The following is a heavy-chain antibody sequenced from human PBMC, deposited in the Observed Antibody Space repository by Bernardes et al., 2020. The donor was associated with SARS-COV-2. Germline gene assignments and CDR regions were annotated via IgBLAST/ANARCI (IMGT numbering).Heavy chain of an antibody. CDR1: GYRFTNYW. CDR2: IYPGDSDT. J-gene: IGHJ6*02. D-gene: IGHD2-8*01. Sequence: GASLKISCKGSGYRFTNYWIAWVRHRAGKGLEWMGIIYPGDSDTKYSPSFQGQVTLSVDKSISTAYLQLRSLEASDTSIYYCARQNGGWDYYYYGLDVWGQGTAVTVSS. V-gene: IGHV5-51*01. CDR3: ARQNGGWDYYYYGLDV.